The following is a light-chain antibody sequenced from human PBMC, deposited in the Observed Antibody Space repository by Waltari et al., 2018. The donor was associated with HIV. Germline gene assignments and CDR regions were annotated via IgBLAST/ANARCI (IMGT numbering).Light chain of an antibody. V-gene: IGKV1-12*02. J-gene: IGKJ5*01. Sequence: DIQLTQSPSSVSASVGDKVTITCRASQGIDTWLVWYQQKPGEAPKLLIYAASSLHSGVPSRFSGSGSGTDFTLTISSLQPEDFATYYCQQAHSFPFTFGQGTRLEI. CDR1: QGIDTW. CDR2: AAS. CDR3: QQAHSFPFT.